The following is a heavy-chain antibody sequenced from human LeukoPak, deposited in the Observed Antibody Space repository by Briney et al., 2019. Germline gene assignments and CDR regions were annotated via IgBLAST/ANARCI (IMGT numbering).Heavy chain of an antibody. CDR3: ASGKGYYDSSGYYDGAY. CDR2: IIPIFGTA. J-gene: IGHJ4*02. Sequence: ASVKVSCKASGGTFSSYAISWVRQAPGQGLEWMGRIIPIFGTANYAQKFQGRVTITTDESTSTAYMELSSLRSEGTAVYYCASGKGYYDSSGYYDGAYWGQGTLVTVSS. CDR1: GGTFSSYA. D-gene: IGHD3-22*01. V-gene: IGHV1-69*05.